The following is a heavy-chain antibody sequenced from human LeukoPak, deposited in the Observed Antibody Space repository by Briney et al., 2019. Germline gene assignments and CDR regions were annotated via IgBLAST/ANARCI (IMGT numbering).Heavy chain of an antibody. Sequence: SGPTLVNPTQTLTLTCTFSGFSLSTSGVGVGWIRQPPGKGLEWLALSYCDDGKRYSPSLKSRLTITKDTSKNQVVRTITNMEPVDATTYYCAVTPRRLFDYWGQGTLVTVSS. J-gene: IGHJ4*02. CDR2: SYCDDGK. V-gene: IGHV2-5*02. CDR3: AVTPRRLFDY. CDR1: GFSLSTSGVG. D-gene: IGHD2-15*01.